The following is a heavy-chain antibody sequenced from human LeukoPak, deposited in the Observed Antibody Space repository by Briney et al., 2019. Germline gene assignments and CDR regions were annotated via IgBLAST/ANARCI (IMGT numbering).Heavy chain of an antibody. D-gene: IGHD2-2*02. CDR1: GGSISSYY. CDR3: ARKLYDYFDY. CDR2: ICYSGST. Sequence: PSETLSLTCTVSGGSISSYYWSWIRQPPGKGLEWIGYICYSGSTNYNPSLKSRVTISVDTSTNQYSLTLSSVTAADTVVYYCARKLYDYFDYWGQGTLVTVSS. J-gene: IGHJ4*02. V-gene: IGHV4-59*01.